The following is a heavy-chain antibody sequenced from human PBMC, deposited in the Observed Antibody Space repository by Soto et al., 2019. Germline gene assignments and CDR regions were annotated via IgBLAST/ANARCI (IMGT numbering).Heavy chain of an antibody. Sequence: SVKVSCKASGGTFSSYAISWVRQAPGQGLEWMGGIIPIFGTANYAQKFQGRVTITADESTSTAYMELSSLRSEDTAVYYCARDHGDYYDSSGYYPFFDYWGQGALVTVSS. CDR1: GGTFSSYA. CDR3: ARDHGDYYDSSGYYPFFDY. CDR2: IIPIFGTA. J-gene: IGHJ4*02. V-gene: IGHV1-69*13. D-gene: IGHD3-22*01.